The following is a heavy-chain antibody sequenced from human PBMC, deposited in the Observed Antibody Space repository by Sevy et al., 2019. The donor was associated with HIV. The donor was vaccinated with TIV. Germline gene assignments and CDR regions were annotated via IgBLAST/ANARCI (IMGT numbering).Heavy chain of an antibody. D-gene: IGHD5-18*01. CDR3: ARDKGGYSYGRGMDV. J-gene: IGHJ6*02. CDR2: ISSSSSYI. V-gene: IGHV3-21*01. CDR1: GFTFSSYS. Sequence: GGSLRLSCAASGFTFSSYSMNWVRQAPGKGLEWVSSISSSSSYIYYADSVKGRFTISRDNAKNSLYLQMNSLRAEDTALYYCARDKGGYSYGRGMDVWGQGTTVTVSS.